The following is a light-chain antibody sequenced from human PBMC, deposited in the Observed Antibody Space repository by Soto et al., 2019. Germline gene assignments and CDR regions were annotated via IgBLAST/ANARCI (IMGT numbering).Light chain of an antibody. CDR3: QSADTTGTYVYV. CDR2: KDT. V-gene: IGLV3-25*02. Sequence: SYELTQPPSVSVSPGQTARIACSGDALAKKHAYWYQQKPGLAPILVIYKDTERPSGIPERFSGSSSGTTVTLTISGVQAEDEADYYWQSADTTGTYVYVFGSGTKVTVL. J-gene: IGLJ1*01. CDR1: ALAKKH.